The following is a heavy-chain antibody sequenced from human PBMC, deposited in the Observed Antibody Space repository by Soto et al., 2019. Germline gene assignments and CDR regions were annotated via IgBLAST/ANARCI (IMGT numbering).Heavy chain of an antibody. D-gene: IGHD3-22*01. J-gene: IGHJ4*02. CDR2: ISAYNGNT. Sequence: QVKLVQSGAEVKKPGTSMKVSCKASGYTFGTSGISWIRQAPGQGLEWKGWISAYNGNTNYEQKLQDRVTMTTDTSTNTAYLELRSLRSDDTAVYYCARAGHYYDSSGYANWDQGTLVTVSS. CDR1: GYTFGTSG. CDR3: ARAGHYYDSSGYAN. V-gene: IGHV1-18*01.